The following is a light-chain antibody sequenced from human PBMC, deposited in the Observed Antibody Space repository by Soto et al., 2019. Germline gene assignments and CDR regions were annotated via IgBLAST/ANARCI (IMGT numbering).Light chain of an antibody. CDR2: WAS. CDR3: QQYYDTPLT. CDR1: QSVLYSSNNRNY. Sequence: DIVMTQSPDSLAVSLGERATINCKSSQSVLYSSNNRNYLAWYQQKPRQPPKLLIYWASTRESGVPDRFSASGSGTDFTLTINSLQAEDVAVYYCQQYYDTPLTFGPGTKVVIK. V-gene: IGKV4-1*01. J-gene: IGKJ3*01.